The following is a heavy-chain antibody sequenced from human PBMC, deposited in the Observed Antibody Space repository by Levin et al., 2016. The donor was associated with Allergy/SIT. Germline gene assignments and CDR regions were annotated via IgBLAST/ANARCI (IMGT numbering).Heavy chain of an antibody. Sequence: KVSCKTSGYRFTSSWIGWVRQPPGKGLEWMGIIYPGDSETRYSPSFQGQVTISADKSISAAYLQWSSLKAPDTAMYYCAISMGTLFHYYGFHVWGQGTTVTVAS. CDR1: GYRFTSSW. V-gene: IGHV5-51*01. CDR3: AISMGTLFHYYGFHV. J-gene: IGHJ6*02. CDR2: IYPGDSET. D-gene: IGHD3-3*01.